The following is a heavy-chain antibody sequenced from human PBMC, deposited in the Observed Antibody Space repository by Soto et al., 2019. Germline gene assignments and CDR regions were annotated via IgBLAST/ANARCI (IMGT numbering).Heavy chain of an antibody. CDR2: IYHSGNT. V-gene: IGHV4-39*01. Sequence: SETLSLTCTVSGGSITSSTYYWGWIRQPPGKGLEWIGSIYHSGNTYYSPSLKSRVTISVDTSKSQFSLRLSSVTAADTAVYYCARLWSGERPPDYWGQGILVTVS. D-gene: IGHD3-10*01. CDR3: ARLWSGERPPDY. CDR1: GGSITSSTYY. J-gene: IGHJ4*02.